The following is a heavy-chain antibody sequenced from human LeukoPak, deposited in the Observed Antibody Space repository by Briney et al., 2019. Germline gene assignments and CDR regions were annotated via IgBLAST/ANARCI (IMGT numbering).Heavy chain of an antibody. D-gene: IGHD2-21*02. CDR3: SRDRGGGDIYFDY. Sequence: GGSLRLPCAASGFTVSNNYMNWVRQAPGKGLEWVSIFYSGGSTYYADSVKGRFTISRDNAKNSLYLQMSSLGAEDTAIYYCSRDRGGGDIYFDYWGQGTLVTVSS. J-gene: IGHJ4*02. V-gene: IGHV3-66*01. CDR1: GFTVSNNY. CDR2: FYSGGST.